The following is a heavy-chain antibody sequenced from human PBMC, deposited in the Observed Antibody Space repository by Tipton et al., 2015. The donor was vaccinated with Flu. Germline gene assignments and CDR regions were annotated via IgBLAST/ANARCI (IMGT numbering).Heavy chain of an antibody. D-gene: IGHD3-9*01. CDR3: ARIPPYYDILSGFGYGMDV. CDR1: GYSFTSYD. Sequence: QSGAEVKKPGASVKVSCKASGYSFTSYDIDWVRQAPGQGLEWMGWMNPHSGNTGYAQKLQGRVSMTRSTSIDTAYMELSSLTSEDTGVYYCARIPPYYDILSGFGYGMDVWGQGTTVIVSS. CDR2: MNPHSGNT. J-gene: IGHJ6*01. V-gene: IGHV1-8*01.